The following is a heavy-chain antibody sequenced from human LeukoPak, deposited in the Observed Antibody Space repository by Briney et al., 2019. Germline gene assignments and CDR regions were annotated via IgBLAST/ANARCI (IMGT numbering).Heavy chain of an antibody. Sequence: SETLSLTCTVSGGSISSYYWSWIRQPPGKGLEWIGRIYTSGSTNYNPSLKSRVTISVDTSKNQFSLNLSSVTAADTAVYYCARGALMATSRYYFDYWGQGTLVTVSS. V-gene: IGHV4-4*08. CDR2: IYTSGST. CDR1: GGSISSYY. D-gene: IGHD5-24*01. CDR3: ARGALMATSRYYFDY. J-gene: IGHJ4*02.